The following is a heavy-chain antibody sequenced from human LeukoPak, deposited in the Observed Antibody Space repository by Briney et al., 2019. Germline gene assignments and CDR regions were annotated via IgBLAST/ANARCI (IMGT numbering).Heavy chain of an antibody. J-gene: IGHJ4*02. Sequence: GGSLRLSCAASGFTFSDYSMNWVRQAPGKGLEWISYIGIDSGNTNYADSVKGRFTISADKAKNSLYLQMNSLRVEDTAVHYCARDYKYAFDSWGQGTLVTVSS. CDR3: ARDYKYAFDS. CDR2: IGIDSGNT. CDR1: GFTFSDYS. D-gene: IGHD5-24*01. V-gene: IGHV3-48*01.